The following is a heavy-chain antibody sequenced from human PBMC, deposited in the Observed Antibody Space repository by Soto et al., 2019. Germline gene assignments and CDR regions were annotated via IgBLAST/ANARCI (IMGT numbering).Heavy chain of an antibody. V-gene: IGHV1-2*02. D-gene: IGHD4-17*01. Sequence: QVQLVQSGAEVKKPGASVKVSCKASGYTFTGYYMHWVRQAPGQGLEWMGWINPNSGVTDYAQKFQGRVTMTRDTSISTAYMELSRLRSDDTAVYYCARVSWDGNYSGHYFDYWGQGTLVTVSS. CDR1: GYTFTGYY. CDR3: ARVSWDGNYSGHYFDY. J-gene: IGHJ4*02. CDR2: INPNSGVT.